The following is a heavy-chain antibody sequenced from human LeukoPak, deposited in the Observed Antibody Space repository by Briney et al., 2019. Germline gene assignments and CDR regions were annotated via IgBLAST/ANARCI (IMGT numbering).Heavy chain of an antibody. J-gene: IGHJ4*02. CDR1: GFTFSRYG. V-gene: IGHV3-30*02. CDR3: ARDGLAVTTFEYFFDY. Sequence: GGSLRLSCAASGFTFSRYGMHWVRQAPGKGLERVAFIRYDGSNKYYTDSVKGRFTISRDNSKNTLYLQMNSLRVEDTAVYYCARDGLAVTTFEYFFDYWGQGTLVTVS. CDR2: IRYDGSNK. D-gene: IGHD4-11*01.